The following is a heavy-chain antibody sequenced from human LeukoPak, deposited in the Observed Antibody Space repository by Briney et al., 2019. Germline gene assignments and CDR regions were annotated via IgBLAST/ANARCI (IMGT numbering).Heavy chain of an antibody. D-gene: IGHD6-19*01. CDR1: GYTFTSYG. Sequence: ASVEVSCKASGYTFTSYGISWVRQAPGQGLEWMGWVSPYNDNTNYAQKFQGRVTMTTDTSTTTAYVELRSLRSDDTAVYYCARGGNSGWRTPNDDYWGQGTLVTVSS. J-gene: IGHJ4*02. CDR2: VSPYNDNT. CDR3: ARGGNSGWRTPNDDY. V-gene: IGHV1-18*01.